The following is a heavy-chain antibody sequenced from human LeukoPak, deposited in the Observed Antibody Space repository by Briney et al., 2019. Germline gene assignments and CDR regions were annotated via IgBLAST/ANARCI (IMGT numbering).Heavy chain of an antibody. CDR1: GFTFRSYA. CDR2: ISYDGSIK. J-gene: IGHJ5*02. CDR3: ARRYYDFWSGYHNWFDP. Sequence: GGSLRLSCAASGFTFRSYAMHWVRQAPGKGLVWVALISYDGSIKSYADSVKGRFTISRDNAKNSLYLQMNSLRAEDTAVYYCARRYYDFWSGYHNWFDPWGQGTLVTVSS. D-gene: IGHD3-3*01. V-gene: IGHV3-30*04.